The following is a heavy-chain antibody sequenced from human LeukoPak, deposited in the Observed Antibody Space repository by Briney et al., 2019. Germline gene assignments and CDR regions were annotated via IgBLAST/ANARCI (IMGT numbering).Heavy chain of an antibody. J-gene: IGHJ4*02. Sequence: SETLSLTCTVSGGSVSSGSYYWSWIRQPPGKGLEWIGYIYYSGSTNYNPSLKSRVTISVDTSKNQFSLKLSSVTAADTAIYYCARRPGTVSLDYWGQGTLVTVSS. CDR1: GGSVSSGSYY. CDR3: ARRPGTVSLDY. D-gene: IGHD3-10*01. CDR2: IYYSGST. V-gene: IGHV4-61*01.